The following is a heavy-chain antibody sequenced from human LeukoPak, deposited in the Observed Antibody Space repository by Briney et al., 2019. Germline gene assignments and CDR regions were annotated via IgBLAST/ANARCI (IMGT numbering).Heavy chain of an antibody. CDR2: IYHSGST. D-gene: IGHD1-14*01. CDR1: GYSISSGYY. CDR3: ARHHLPPVANWYFDL. Sequence: PSETLSLTCAVSGYSISSGYYWGWIRQPPGKGLEWIGSIYHSGSTYYNPSLKSRVTISVDTSKNQFSLKLGSVTAADTAVYYCARHHLPPVANWYFDLWGRGTLVTVSS. V-gene: IGHV4-38-2*01. J-gene: IGHJ2*01.